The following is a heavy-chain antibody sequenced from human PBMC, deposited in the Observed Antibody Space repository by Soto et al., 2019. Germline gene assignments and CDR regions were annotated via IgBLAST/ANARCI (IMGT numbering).Heavy chain of an antibody. D-gene: IGHD2-21*02. CDR2: INHSGST. Sequence: SETLSLTCAVYGGSFSGYYWSWIRQPPGKGLEWIGEINHSGSTNYNPSLKSRVTISVDTSKNQFSLKLSSVTAADTAVYYCARGRLAYCGSDCSRDNWFDPWGQGTLVTVSP. CDR3: ARGRLAYCGSDCSRDNWFDP. V-gene: IGHV4-34*01. J-gene: IGHJ5*02. CDR1: GGSFSGYY.